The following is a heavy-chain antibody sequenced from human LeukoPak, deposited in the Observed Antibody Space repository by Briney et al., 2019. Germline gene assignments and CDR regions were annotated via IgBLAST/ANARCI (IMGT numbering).Heavy chain of an antibody. D-gene: IGHD1-1*01. J-gene: IGHJ6*03. CDR3: ARVFPTGHYYYMDV. CDR1: GYSVSSGYY. V-gene: IGHV4-38-2*01. CDR2: IYHSGST. Sequence: SETLSLTCAVSGYSVSSGYYWGWIRQPPGKGLEWIGSIYHSGSTYYNPSLKSRVTISVDTSKNQFSLKLSSVTAADTTVYYCARVFPTGHYYYMDVWGKGTTVTVSS.